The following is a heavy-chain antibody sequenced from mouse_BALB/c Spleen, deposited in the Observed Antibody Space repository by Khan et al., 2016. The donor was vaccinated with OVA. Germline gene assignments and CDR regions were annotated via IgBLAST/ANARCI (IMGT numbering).Heavy chain of an antibody. CDR1: GFTFSSFG. Sequence: EVELVESGGGLVQPGGSRKLSCAASGFTFSSFGMHWVRQTPEKRLEWVAFISSGSSTIYYADAVKGRFTISRDNPKNTLFLQMTSLRSEDTAIYYCTRDYYVSFAYWGQGTTLTVSS. D-gene: IGHD1-1*01. CDR2: ISSGSSTI. J-gene: IGHJ2*01. V-gene: IGHV5-17*02. CDR3: TRDYYVSFAY.